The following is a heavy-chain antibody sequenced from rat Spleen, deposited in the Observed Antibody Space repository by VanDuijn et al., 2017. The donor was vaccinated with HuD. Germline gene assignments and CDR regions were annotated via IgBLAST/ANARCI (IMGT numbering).Heavy chain of an antibody. CDR1: GFTFSNYG. CDR3: ARQSSSIPYYWYFDF. CDR2: ISYDGSST. J-gene: IGHJ1*01. Sequence: EVQLVESGGGLVQPGNSLKLSCAASGFTFSNYGMAWVRQAPTKGLEWVATISYDGSSTYYRDSVKGRFTISRDNAKSTLYLQMDSLRSEDTATYYCARQSSSIPYYWYFDFWGPGTMVTVSS. D-gene: IGHD1-2*01. V-gene: IGHV5-29*01.